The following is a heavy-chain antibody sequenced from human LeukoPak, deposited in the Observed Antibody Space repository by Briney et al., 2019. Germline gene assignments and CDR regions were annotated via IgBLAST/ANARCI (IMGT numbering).Heavy chain of an antibody. D-gene: IGHD6-13*01. V-gene: IGHV3-23*01. J-gene: IGHJ4*02. CDR1: GFTFSTYG. CDR3: AKTWGSSWSFDY. CDR2: ISGSGGST. Sequence: GGTLRLSCATSGFTFSTYGMTWVRQAPGKGLEWVSAISGSGGSTYYADSVKGRFTISRDNSKNTLYLQMNSLRAEDSAIYYCAKTWGSSWSFDYWGQGTLVTVSS.